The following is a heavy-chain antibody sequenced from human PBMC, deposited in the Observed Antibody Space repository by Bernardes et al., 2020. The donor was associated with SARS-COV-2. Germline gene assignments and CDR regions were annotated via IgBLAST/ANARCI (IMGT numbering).Heavy chain of an antibody. CDR2: INHSGST. D-gene: IGHD1-26*01. CDR3: ARGKGSYTTSRLFDY. Sequence: SETLSLTCAVYGGSFSGYYWSWIRQPPGKGLEWIGEINHSGSTNYNPSLKSRVTISVDTSKNQFSLKLSSVTAADTAVYYCARGKGSYTTSRLFDYWGQGTLVTVSS. CDR1: GGSFSGYY. V-gene: IGHV4-34*01. J-gene: IGHJ4*02.